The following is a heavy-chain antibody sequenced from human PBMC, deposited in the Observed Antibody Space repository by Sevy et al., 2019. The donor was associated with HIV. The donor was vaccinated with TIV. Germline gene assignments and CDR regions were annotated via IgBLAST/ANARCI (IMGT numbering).Heavy chain of an antibody. CDR2: ISYDGSNK. CDR3: AKEDGRAVAYYFYYYYGMDV. J-gene: IGHJ6*02. V-gene: IGHV3-30*18. D-gene: IGHD6-19*01. Sequence: GGSLRLSCAASGFTFSSYGMHWVRQAPGKGLEWVAVISYDGSNKYYADSVKGRFTISRDNSKNTLYLQMNGLRAEDTAVYYCAKEDGRAVAYYFYYYYGMDVWGQGTTVTVSS. CDR1: GFTFSSYG.